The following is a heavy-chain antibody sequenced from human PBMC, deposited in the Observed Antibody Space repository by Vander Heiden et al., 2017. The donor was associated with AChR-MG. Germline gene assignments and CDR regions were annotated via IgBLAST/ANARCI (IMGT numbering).Heavy chain of an antibody. CDR3: AKDDSPYYDSSGYYVGHY. CDR2: ISGSGGST. V-gene: IGHV3-23*01. Sequence: EVQLLESGGGLVQPGGSLRRSCAASGFTFSSYALSWVRQAPGKGLEWVSAISGSGGSTYYADSVKGRFTISRDNSKNTLYLQMNSLRAEDTAVYYCAKDDSPYYDSSGYYVGHYWGQGTLVTVSS. J-gene: IGHJ4*02. CDR1: GFTFSSYA. D-gene: IGHD3-22*01.